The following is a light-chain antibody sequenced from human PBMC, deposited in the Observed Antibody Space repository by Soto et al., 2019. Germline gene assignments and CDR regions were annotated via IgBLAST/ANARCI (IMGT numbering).Light chain of an antibody. CDR2: DVS. V-gene: IGKV1-5*01. J-gene: IGKJ2*01. CDR1: QSVSKW. CDR3: HQYKTYIT. Sequence: DIQMTQSPSTLSASVGDRVTITCRASQSVSKWLAWYQQKPGKAPKLLIYDVSRLETGVPSRFSGSGSLTEFTLTISGLQPDDFATYYCHQYKTYITFGPGTKLEIK.